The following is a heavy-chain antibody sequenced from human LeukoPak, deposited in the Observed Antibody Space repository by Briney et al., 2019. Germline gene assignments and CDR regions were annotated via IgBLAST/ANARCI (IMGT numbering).Heavy chain of an antibody. V-gene: IGHV4-30-4*01. CDR3: ARDRISDYVIYGMDV. D-gene: IGHD4-17*01. J-gene: IGHJ6*04. Sequence: SETLSLTCTVSGGSISSGDYYWSWIRHPPGKGLEWIGYIYYSGSTYYNPSLKSRVTISVDTSKNQFSLKLSSVTAADTAVYYCARDRISDYVIYGMDVWGKGTTVTVSS. CDR1: GGSISSGDYY. CDR2: IYYSGST.